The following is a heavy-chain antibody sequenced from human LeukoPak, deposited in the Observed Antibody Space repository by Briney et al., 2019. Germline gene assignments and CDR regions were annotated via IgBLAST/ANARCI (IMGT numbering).Heavy chain of an antibody. V-gene: IGHV1-2*02. CDR1: GYTFTGYY. CDR3: AREGVSYYGSGSPSSY. CDR2: INPNSGGT. D-gene: IGHD3-10*01. Sequence: GASVKVSCKASGYTFTGYYMHWVRQAPGQGLEWMGWINPNSGGTNYAQKFQGRVTMTRDTSISTAYMELSRLRSDDTAVYYCAREGVSYYGSGSPSSYWGQGTLVTVSS. J-gene: IGHJ4*02.